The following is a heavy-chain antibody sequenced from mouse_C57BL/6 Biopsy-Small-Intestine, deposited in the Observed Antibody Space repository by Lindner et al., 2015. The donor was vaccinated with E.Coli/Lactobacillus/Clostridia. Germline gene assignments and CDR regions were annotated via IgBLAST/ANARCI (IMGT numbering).Heavy chain of an antibody. Sequence: SVKVSCKASGYTFTDYFIHWVRQAPGQGLEWMGRINPISGGSIYARKFQDRVTMTRDTSITTAYMEVTRLRSDDTAFYFCARAAGSTPFDYWGQGTLVTVSS. CDR2: INPISGGS. V-gene: IGHV1-53*01. J-gene: IGHJ4*01. CDR3: ARAAGSTPFDY. D-gene: IGHD2-1*01. CDR1: GYTFTDYF.